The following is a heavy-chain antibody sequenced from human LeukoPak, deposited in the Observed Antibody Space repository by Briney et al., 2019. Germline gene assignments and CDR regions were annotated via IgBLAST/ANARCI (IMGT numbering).Heavy chain of an antibody. Sequence: GGSLRLSCAASGFTFSDYYMSWIRQAPGKGLEWVSYISSSGNTIYYADSVKGRFTISRDNAKNSLYLQMNSLRAEDTAVHYCARVGRIAAAGGLDYYYYMDVWGKGTTVTVSS. J-gene: IGHJ6*03. CDR2: ISSSGNTI. CDR1: GFTFSDYY. CDR3: ARVGRIAAAGGLDYYYYMDV. D-gene: IGHD6-13*01. V-gene: IGHV3-11*04.